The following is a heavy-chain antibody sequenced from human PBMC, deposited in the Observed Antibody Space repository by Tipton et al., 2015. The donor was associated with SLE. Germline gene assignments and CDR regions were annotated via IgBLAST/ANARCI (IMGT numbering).Heavy chain of an antibody. D-gene: IGHD2-2*01. V-gene: IGHV4-34*01. CDR2: INHSGST. CDR1: GGSFSGYY. Sequence: GLVKPSETLSLTCAVYGGSFSGYYWSWIRQPPGKGLEWIGEINHSGSTNYNPSLKSRVTISVDTSKNQFSLKLSSVTAADTAVYYCASQTRYQLLNWFDPWGQGTLVTVSS. J-gene: IGHJ5*02. CDR3: ASQTRYQLLNWFDP.